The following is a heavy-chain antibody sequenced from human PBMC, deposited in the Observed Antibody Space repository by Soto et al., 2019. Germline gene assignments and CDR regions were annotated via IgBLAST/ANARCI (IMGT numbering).Heavy chain of an antibody. CDR3: AIIAGAPPDYYGYGMDV. J-gene: IGHJ6*02. Sequence: QVQLVQSGAEVKKPGSSVKVSCKASGGTFSSYAISWVRQAPGQGLEWMGGIIPIFGTANYAQKFQGRVTIPTDEATTTAYMELSSLRSEDTAVYYCAIIAGAPPDYYGYGMDVWGQGTTVTVSS. V-gene: IGHV1-69*05. CDR2: IIPIFGTA. D-gene: IGHD2-21*01. CDR1: GGTFSSYA.